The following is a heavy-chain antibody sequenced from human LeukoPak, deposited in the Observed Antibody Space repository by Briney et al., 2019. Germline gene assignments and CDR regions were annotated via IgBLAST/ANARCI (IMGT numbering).Heavy chain of an antibody. J-gene: IGHJ4*02. Sequence: PSETLSLTCTVSGGSISSSSYYWGWIRQPPGKGLEWTGSIYYSGSTYYNPSLKSRVTISVDTSKNQFSLKLSSVTAADTAVYCCARHEFDYDSPFDYWGQGTLVTVSS. D-gene: IGHD3-22*01. V-gene: IGHV4-39*01. CDR3: ARHEFDYDSPFDY. CDR1: GGSISSSSYY. CDR2: IYYSGST.